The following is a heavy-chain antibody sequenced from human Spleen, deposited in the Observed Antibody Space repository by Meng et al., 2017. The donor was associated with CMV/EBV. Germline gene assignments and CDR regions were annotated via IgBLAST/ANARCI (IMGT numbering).Heavy chain of an antibody. CDR2: FSAYNDNT. CDR1: GYSFTSYG. D-gene: IGHD5-12*01. V-gene: IGHV1-18*01. J-gene: IGHJ4*02. CDR3: ARDLSGYDLRDY. Sequence: CKASGYSFTSYGFSWVRQAPGLGLKWMGWFSAYNDNTNYAQEVRGRVTMTTDTSTRTAYMELRSLRYDDTAVYFCARDLSGYDLRDYWGQGTLVTVSS.